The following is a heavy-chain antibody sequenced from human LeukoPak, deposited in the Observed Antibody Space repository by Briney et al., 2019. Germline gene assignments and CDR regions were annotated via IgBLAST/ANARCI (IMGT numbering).Heavy chain of an antibody. CDR3: ARGKNGNPPGFDY. D-gene: IGHD4-23*01. CDR1: GFTFSSYS. Sequence: PGGSLRLSCAASGFTFSSYSMNWVRQAPGKGLEWVSSISSSSSYIYYADSVKGRFTISRDNDKNSLYLQMNSLRAEDTAVYYCARGKNGNPPGFDYWGQGTLVTVSS. V-gene: IGHV3-21*01. J-gene: IGHJ4*02. CDR2: ISSSSSYI.